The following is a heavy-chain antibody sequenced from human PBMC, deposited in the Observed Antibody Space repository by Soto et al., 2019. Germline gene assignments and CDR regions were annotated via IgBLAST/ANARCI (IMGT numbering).Heavy chain of an antibody. Sequence: PGESLKISCNGSGYSFTSYWIGWVRQMPGKGLEWMGIIYPGDSDTRYSPSFQGQVTISADKSISTAYLQWSSLKASDTAMYYCARGGYYGSDNDAFDIWGQGTMVTVSS. CDR1: GYSFTSYW. CDR3: ARGGYYGSDNDAFDI. CDR2: IYPGDSDT. V-gene: IGHV5-51*01. J-gene: IGHJ3*02. D-gene: IGHD3-10*01.